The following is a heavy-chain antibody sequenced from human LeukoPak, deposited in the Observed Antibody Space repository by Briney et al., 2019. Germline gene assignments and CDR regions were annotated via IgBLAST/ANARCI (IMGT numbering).Heavy chain of an antibody. CDR3: ARRNYYDSFGGYNWFDP. D-gene: IGHD3-22*01. J-gene: IGHJ5*02. V-gene: IGHV1-18*01. CDR1: GYTFTSYG. Sequence: ASVKASCKASGYTFTSYGISWVRQAPGQGLEWMGWISAYNGNTNYAQKLQGRVTMATDTSTSTAYMELRSLRSDDTAVYYCARRNYYDSFGGYNWFDPWGQGTLVTVSS. CDR2: ISAYNGNT.